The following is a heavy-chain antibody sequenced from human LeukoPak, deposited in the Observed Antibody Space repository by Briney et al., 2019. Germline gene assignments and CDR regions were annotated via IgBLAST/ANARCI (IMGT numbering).Heavy chain of an antibody. CDR3: VTSLWSAYYFDY. V-gene: IGHV4-39*01. D-gene: IGHD3-3*01. CDR1: GGSISGSISSSTYY. Sequence: SETLSLTCTVSGGSISGSISSSTYYWGCIRQPPGKGLEWIGNIYYSGGTYYNPSLKSRVTVSVDTSKNQFSLKLNSVTAADTAVYYCVTSLWSAYYFDYWGQGILVTVSS. CDR2: IYYSGGT. J-gene: IGHJ4*02.